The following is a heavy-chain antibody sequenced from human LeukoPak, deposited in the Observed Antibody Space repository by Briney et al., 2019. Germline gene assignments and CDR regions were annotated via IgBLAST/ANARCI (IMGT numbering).Heavy chain of an antibody. CDR3: ARGRYSSSTPGY. Sequence: PSETLSLTCAVYGESFSDYYWIWIRQPPGKGLEWIGEINHSGSTNYNPTLKSRVTISVDTSKNQFSLKLSSVTAADTAVYYCARGRYSSSTPGYWGQGTLVTVSS. CDR2: INHSGST. D-gene: IGHD6-6*01. CDR1: GESFSDYY. V-gene: IGHV4-34*01. J-gene: IGHJ4*02.